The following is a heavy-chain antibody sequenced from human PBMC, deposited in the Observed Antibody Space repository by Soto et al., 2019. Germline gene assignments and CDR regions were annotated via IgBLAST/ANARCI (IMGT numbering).Heavy chain of an antibody. Sequence: SETLSLTCAVSGGSLRSATYYWSWIRQHPGKGLEWIGYFYHSGSTYYKPSLRSRVTISLDTSKNQFSLNLRSVTDADTAIYYCAREETGNDALDIWGQGTLFTVSS. CDR2: FYHSGST. CDR3: AREETGNDALDI. CDR1: GGSLRSATYY. J-gene: IGHJ3*02. V-gene: IGHV4-31*11. D-gene: IGHD1-1*01.